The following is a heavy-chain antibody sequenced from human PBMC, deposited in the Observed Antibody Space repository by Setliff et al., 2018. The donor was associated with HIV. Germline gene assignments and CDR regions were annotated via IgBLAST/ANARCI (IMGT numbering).Heavy chain of an antibody. CDR2: IMTILGIA. V-gene: IGHV1-69*10. CDR3: AKELSYCSGGSCYFDS. J-gene: IGHJ4*02. D-gene: IGHD2-15*01. CDR1: GGSFTSYA. Sequence: RASVKVSCKASGGSFTSYAISWVRQAPGQGLEWMGGIMTILGIANYAQKFQGRVTITADKSTRTAYMELSSLRSEDTAVYYCAKELSYCSGGSCYFDSWGQGTLVTVSS.